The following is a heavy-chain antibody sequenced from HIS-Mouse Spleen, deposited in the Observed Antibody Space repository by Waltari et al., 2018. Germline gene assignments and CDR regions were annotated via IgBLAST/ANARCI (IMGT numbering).Heavy chain of an antibody. CDR2: IYYSGSN. Sequence: QLQLQESGPGLVKPSETLSLTCTVSGGSISSSSYYWGWIRQPPGKGLAWIGSIYYSGSNYYNPSRKSQVTISVDTSKNQFSLKLSSVTAADTAVYYCAREIPYSSSWYDWYFDLWGRGTLVTVSS. V-gene: IGHV4-39*07. D-gene: IGHD6-13*01. CDR1: GGSISSSSYY. CDR3: AREIPYSSSWYDWYFDL. J-gene: IGHJ2*01.